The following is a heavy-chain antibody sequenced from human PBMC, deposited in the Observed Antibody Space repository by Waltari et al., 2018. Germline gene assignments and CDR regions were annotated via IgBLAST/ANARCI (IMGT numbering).Heavy chain of an antibody. Sequence: EVQLVESGGGLVQPGGSLRLSCAASGFTFSSYWMSWVRQATGQGLEWVANIKQDGSEKYYVDSVKGRFTISRDNAKNSLYLQMNSLRAEDTAVYYCARDHPGGPVAARPYNWFDPWGQGTLVTVSS. CDR2: IKQDGSEK. CDR3: ARDHPGGPVAARPYNWFDP. V-gene: IGHV3-7*01. D-gene: IGHD6-6*01. CDR1: GFTFSSYW. J-gene: IGHJ5*02.